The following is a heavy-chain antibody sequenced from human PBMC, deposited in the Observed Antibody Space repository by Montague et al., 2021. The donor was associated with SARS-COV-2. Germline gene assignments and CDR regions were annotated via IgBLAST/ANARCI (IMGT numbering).Heavy chain of an antibody. V-gene: IGHV3-20*04. J-gene: IGHJ3*02. CDR1: GFTFGDYG. D-gene: IGHD3-10*01. Sequence: SRRLSWAASGFTFGDYGMSWVRQAPGKGLEWVSGINWNGGSTGYADSVKGRFTISRDNAKNSLYLQMNSLRAEDTALYYCARDLEWFGELVDAFDIWGQGTMVTVSS. CDR2: INWNGGST. CDR3: ARDLEWFGELVDAFDI.